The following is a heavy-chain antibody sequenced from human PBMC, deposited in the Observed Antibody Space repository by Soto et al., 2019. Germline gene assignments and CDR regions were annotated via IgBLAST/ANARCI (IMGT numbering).Heavy chain of an antibody. V-gene: IGHV3-30-3*01. CDR1: GFTFSTHA. J-gene: IGHJ4*02. Sequence: GGSLRLSCAASGFTFSTHAMHWVFQAPGKGLECVAIVSFDGSNKYYADSVKGRFTISRDNSKNTLYLQMSGLTPEDTAFYYCARDQTGITTAGGGRIDHWGQGTLVTVSS. CDR3: ARDQTGITTAGGGRIDH. D-gene: IGHD6-13*01. CDR2: VSFDGSNK.